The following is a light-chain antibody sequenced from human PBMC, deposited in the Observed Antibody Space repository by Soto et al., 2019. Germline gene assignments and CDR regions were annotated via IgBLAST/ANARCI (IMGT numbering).Light chain of an antibody. Sequence: EIVLTQSPGTLSLSPGERATLSCRASQSVSSSYLAWYQQKPGRAPRPPIYGASSRATGIPDRFSGSGSGTDFTLTISRLEPEDFAVYYCQQYGSSPPGLTFGGGTKVEIK. CDR1: QSVSSSY. V-gene: IGKV3-20*01. CDR3: QQYGSSPPGLT. J-gene: IGKJ4*01. CDR2: GAS.